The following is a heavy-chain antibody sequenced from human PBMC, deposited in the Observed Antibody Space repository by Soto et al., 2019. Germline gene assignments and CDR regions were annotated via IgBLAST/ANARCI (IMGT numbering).Heavy chain of an antibody. CDR3: TSTMVRGGTTYYDYVWGSYRYNGDDY. CDR1: GFTVSSNY. CDR2: IYSGGST. V-gene: IGHV3-53*01. J-gene: IGHJ4*02. Sequence: PGGSLRLSCAASGFTVSSNYMSWVRQAPGKGLEWVSVIYSGGSTYYADSVKGRFTISRDNSKNTLYLQMNSLRAEDTAVYYCTSTMVRGGTTYYDYVWGSYRYNGDDYWGQGTLVTVSS. D-gene: IGHD3-16*02.